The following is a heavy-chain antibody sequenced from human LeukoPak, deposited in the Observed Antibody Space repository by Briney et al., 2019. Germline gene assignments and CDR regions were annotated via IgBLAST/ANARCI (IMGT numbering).Heavy chain of an antibody. CDR1: GFTFSSYG. V-gene: IGHV3-33*03. Sequence: GGSLRLSCAASGFTFSSYGMHWVRQAPGKGLEWVAVIWYDGSNKYYADSVKGRFTISRDNAKNSLYLQMNSLRAEDTAVYYCARGVDTAMVTFIFQHWGQGTLVTVSS. D-gene: IGHD5-18*01. CDR2: IWYDGSNK. J-gene: IGHJ1*01. CDR3: ARGVDTAMVTFIFQH.